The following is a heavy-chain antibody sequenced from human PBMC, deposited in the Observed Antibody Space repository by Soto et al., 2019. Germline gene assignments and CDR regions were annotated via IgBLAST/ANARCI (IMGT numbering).Heavy chain of an antibody. CDR3: ARDGRQQWLVTYWYFDL. D-gene: IGHD6-19*01. Sequence: EVQLVESGGGLVQPGGSLRLSCAASGFTFSSYSMNWVRQAPGKGLEWVSYISSSSSTIYYADSVKGRFTISRDNAKNSLYLQMNSLRDEDTAVYYCARDGRQQWLVTYWYFDLWGRGTLVTVSS. V-gene: IGHV3-48*02. CDR2: ISSSSSTI. J-gene: IGHJ2*01. CDR1: GFTFSSYS.